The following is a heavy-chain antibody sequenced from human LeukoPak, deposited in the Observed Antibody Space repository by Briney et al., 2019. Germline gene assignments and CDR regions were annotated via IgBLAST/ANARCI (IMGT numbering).Heavy chain of an antibody. V-gene: IGHV4-31*03. CDR1: GGSISSGGYY. CDR3: ASHVVVTATFDY. J-gene: IGHJ4*02. Sequence: SETLSLTCTVSGGSISSGGYYWSWIRQHPGKGLEWIGYIYYSGSTYYNPSLKSRVTISVDTSKNQFSLKLSSVTAADTAVYYCASHVVVTATFDYWGQGTPVTVSS. CDR2: IYYSGST. D-gene: IGHD2-21*02.